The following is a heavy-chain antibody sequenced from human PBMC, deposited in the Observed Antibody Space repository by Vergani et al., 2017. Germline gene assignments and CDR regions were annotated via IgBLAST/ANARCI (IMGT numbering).Heavy chain of an antibody. J-gene: IGHJ4*02. CDR3: ARHVTQDYYNDSDYFDY. CDR2: MDYNGRA. Sequence: QLQLQESGPGLVKPSGTLSLTCSVTGGSFFNSRYYWGWIRQPPGRGLEWFGSMDYNGRAYYTPSLRRRVAISIDPSKMLFSLKLYSLTAADTAIYYCARHVTQDYYNDSDYFDYWGLGTLVTVSS. V-gene: IGHV4-39*01. CDR1: GGSFFNSRYY. D-gene: IGHD3-22*01.